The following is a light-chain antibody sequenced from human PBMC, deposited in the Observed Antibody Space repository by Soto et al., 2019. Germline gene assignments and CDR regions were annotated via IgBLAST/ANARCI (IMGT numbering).Light chain of an antibody. CDR3: ATWDDRLYACV. V-gene: IGLV1-40*01. Sequence: QSVLTQPPSVSGAPGQRVTISCTGSSSNIGAGYDVHWYQQHPGTAPRLLIYGATHRPSGVPERFSGSKSGTSASLAISGLRSEDEADYYCATWDDRLYACVFGPGTKVTVL. CDR2: GAT. J-gene: IGLJ1*01. CDR1: SSNIGAGYD.